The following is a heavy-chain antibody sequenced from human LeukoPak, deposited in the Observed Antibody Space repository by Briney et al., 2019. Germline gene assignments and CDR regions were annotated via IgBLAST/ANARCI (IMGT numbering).Heavy chain of an antibody. CDR3: ARGAYYYDSSGYRDY. CDR1: GFTFSSYS. V-gene: IGHV3-21*01. Sequence: GGSLRLSCAASGFTFSSYSMNWVRQAPGKGLEWVSSISSSSSYIYYADSVKGRFTISRDNAKNSLYLQMNSLRAEDTAVYYCARGAYYYDSSGYRDYWGQGTLVTVSS. CDR2: ISSSSSYI. J-gene: IGHJ4*02. D-gene: IGHD3-22*01.